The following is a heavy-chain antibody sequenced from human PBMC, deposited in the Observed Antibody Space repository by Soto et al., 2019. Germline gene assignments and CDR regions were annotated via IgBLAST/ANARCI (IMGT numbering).Heavy chain of an antibody. Sequence: GASVKVSCKASGYTFTSYGISWVRQAPGQGLEWMGWISAYNGNTNYAQKLQGRVTMTTDTSTSTAYMELRSLRSEDTAVYYCATEGHTAMDAYYFDYWGQGTLVTVSS. V-gene: IGHV1-18*01. D-gene: IGHD5-18*01. CDR2: ISAYNGNT. J-gene: IGHJ4*02. CDR1: GYTFTSYG. CDR3: ATEGHTAMDAYYFDY.